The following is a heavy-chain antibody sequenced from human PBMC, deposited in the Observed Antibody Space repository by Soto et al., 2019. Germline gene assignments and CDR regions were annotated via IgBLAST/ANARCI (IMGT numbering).Heavy chain of an antibody. CDR2: VWYDGRNK. Sequence: QVQLVESGGGVVQPGRSLRLSCAASGFTFSTYGMNWVRQAPGKGLEWVALVWYDGRNKDYADSVKGRFTISRDNSKNTLYLQMSSLRDEDTAVYYCVRAAGYSGNDYVYYYGMDVWGQGPTVTVSS. CDR3: VRAAGYSGNDYVYYYGMDV. CDR1: GFTFSTYG. D-gene: IGHD5-12*01. J-gene: IGHJ6*02. V-gene: IGHV3-33*01.